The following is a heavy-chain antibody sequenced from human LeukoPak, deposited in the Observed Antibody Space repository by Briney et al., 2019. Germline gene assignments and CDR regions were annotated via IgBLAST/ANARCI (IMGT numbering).Heavy chain of an antibody. CDR3: AKWGDYDVLTGYYVSDY. CDR1: GFTFSSYS. Sequence: GGSLRLSCAASGFTFSSYSMNWVRQAPGKGLEWVSSISSSSSYIYYADSMKGRFIISRDNAKNSLYLQMNSLRAEDTAVYYCAKWGDYDVLTGYYVSDYWGQGTLVTVSS. V-gene: IGHV3-21*04. J-gene: IGHJ4*02. D-gene: IGHD3-9*01. CDR2: ISSSSSYI.